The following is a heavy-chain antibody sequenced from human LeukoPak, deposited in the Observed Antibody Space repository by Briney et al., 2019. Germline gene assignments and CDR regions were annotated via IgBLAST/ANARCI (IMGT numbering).Heavy chain of an antibody. Sequence: PGGSLRLSCAASGFTFDSYAMSWVRQAPGKGLEWVSSISGSGYYMYYTDSVKGRFTISRDNAKNSLYLQMNSLRAEDTAVYYCARRGGTGSYYYFDYWGQGTLVTVSS. CDR2: ISGSGYYM. D-gene: IGHD1-26*01. V-gene: IGHV3-21*01. CDR3: ARRGGTGSYYYFDY. J-gene: IGHJ4*02. CDR1: GFTFDSYA.